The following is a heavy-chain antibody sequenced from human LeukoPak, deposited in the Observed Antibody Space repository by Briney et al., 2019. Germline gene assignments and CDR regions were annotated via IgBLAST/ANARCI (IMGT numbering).Heavy chain of an antibody. CDR1: GYSFTSYW. D-gene: IGHD6-13*01. CDR3: ARRVVAAALKDAFDI. V-gene: IGHV5-51*01. Sequence: PGESLKISCKGSGYSFTSYWIGWVRQMPGKGLEWMGIIYPGDSDTRYSPSFQGQVTISADKSISTAYLQWSSLKASDTAMYYCARRVVAAALKDAFDIWGQGTMVTVSS. J-gene: IGHJ3*02. CDR2: IYPGDSDT.